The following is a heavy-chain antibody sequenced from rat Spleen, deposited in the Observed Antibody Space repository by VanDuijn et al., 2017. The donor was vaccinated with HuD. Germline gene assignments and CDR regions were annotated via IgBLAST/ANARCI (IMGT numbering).Heavy chain of an antibody. J-gene: IGHJ3*01. CDR2: ISVSGGST. V-gene: IGHV5-19*01. CDR3: AAAGTRVSRFAY. D-gene: IGHD1-4*01. CDR1: GFTFSNFG. Sequence: EVQLVESGGGLVQPGRSLKLSCAASGFTFSNFGMHWTRQAPTKGLEWVTSISVSGGSTYYRDPVKGRFTLSRENSKSTLYQQMDSLRSEDTATYYCAAAGTRVSRFAYWGQGTLVTVSS.